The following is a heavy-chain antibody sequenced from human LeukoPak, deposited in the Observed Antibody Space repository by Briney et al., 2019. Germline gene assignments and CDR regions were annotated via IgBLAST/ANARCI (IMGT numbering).Heavy chain of an antibody. V-gene: IGHV1-18*01. Sequence: GASVKVSCKASGYTFTSYGISWVRQAPGQGLEWMGWISAYNGNTNYAQKLQGRVTMTTDTSTSTAYMELRSLRSDDTAVYYCARDATNDLPRGTGDDFWSGYYSPYYYYYYMDVWGKGTTVTVSS. CDR3: ARDATNDLPRGTGDDFWSGYYSPYYYYYYMDV. CDR2: ISAYNGNT. J-gene: IGHJ6*03. D-gene: IGHD3-3*01. CDR1: GYTFTSYG.